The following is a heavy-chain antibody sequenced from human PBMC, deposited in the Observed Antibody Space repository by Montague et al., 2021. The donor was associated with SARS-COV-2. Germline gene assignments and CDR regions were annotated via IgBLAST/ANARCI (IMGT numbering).Heavy chain of an antibody. J-gene: IGHJ3*02. D-gene: IGHD1-14*01. Sequence: SETLSLTCTVSGASVGSSDGGWIRQSPGKGLEWIGYFYSVGSTDYNPSLKSRATISRDTSKNQFSLKVRSVNAADTAVYYCARETMTADAFDIWGQGTMVTVSS. CDR1: GASVGSSD. V-gene: IGHV4-59*02. CDR3: ARETMTADAFDI. CDR2: FYSVGST.